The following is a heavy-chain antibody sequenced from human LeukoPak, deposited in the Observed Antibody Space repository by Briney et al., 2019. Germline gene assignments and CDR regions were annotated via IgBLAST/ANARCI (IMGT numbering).Heavy chain of an antibody. CDR1: GFTFSSYA. Sequence: GGSLRLSCAASGFTFSSYAMHWVRQAPGKALEWVSLISYDGSKKHYADSVKGRFTISRDNFKNTLYLQMNSLRPEDTAVYYCARGQGYDSSAYLDYWGQETLVTVSS. J-gene: IGHJ4*02. V-gene: IGHV3-30*04. CDR2: ISYDGSKK. D-gene: IGHD3-22*01. CDR3: ARGQGYDSSAYLDY.